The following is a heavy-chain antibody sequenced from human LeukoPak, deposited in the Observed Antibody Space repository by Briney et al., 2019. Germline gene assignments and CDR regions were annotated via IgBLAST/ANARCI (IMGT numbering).Heavy chain of an antibody. V-gene: IGHV1-2*02. CDR1: GCTFTGYY. CDR3: ARDLTIFGAGDY. D-gene: IGHD3-3*01. Sequence: ASVKVSCKASGCTFTGYYMHWVRQAPGQGLEWMGWINPNSGGTNYAQKFQGRVTMTRDTSISTAYMELSRLRSDDTAVYYCARDLTIFGAGDYWGQGTLVTVSS. J-gene: IGHJ4*02. CDR2: INPNSGGT.